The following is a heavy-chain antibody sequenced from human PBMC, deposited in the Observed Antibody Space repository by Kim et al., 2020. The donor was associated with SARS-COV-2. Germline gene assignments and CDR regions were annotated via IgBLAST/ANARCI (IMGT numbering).Heavy chain of an antibody. CDR1: GFTFDDYA. V-gene: IGHV3-43*02. D-gene: IGHD6-19*01. Sequence: GGSLRLSCAASGFTFDDYAMHWVRQAPGKGLEWVSLISGDGGSTYYADSVKGRFTISRDNSKNSLYLQMNSLRTEDTALYYCAKDSSIAVAGTSPYYFDYWGQRTLVTVSS. CDR3: AKDSSIAVAGTSPYYFDY. CDR2: ISGDGGST. J-gene: IGHJ4*02.